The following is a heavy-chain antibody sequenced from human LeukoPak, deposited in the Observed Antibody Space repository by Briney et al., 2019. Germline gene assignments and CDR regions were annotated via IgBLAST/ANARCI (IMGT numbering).Heavy chain of an antibody. D-gene: IGHD1-26*01. J-gene: IGHJ4*02. CDR3: ARHPSGSSFDY. CDR2: IHYTGST. CDR1: GGSIRSSSYY. Sequence: SETLSLTCSVSGGSIRSSSYYWGWIRQPPGKGLEWIGTIHYTGSTYYTPSLKSRVTVSVDTSNNQFSLKVSSATAADTAVYYCARHPSGSSFDYWGQGTLVAVSS. V-gene: IGHV4-39*01.